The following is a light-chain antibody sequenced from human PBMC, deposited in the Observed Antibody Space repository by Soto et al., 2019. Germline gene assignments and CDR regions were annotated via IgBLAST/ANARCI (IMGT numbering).Light chain of an antibody. V-gene: IGKV3-15*01. CDR2: GAS. Sequence: EMVMTQSPATLSVSPGERATLYCRASKSVSTNLAWYQHKPGQPPRLLFYGASTRATGIPARFSGSASGTEFPLTIGSLQSEDFAGYYCQQYYNWPPMYTFGQGTQREIK. CDR1: KSVSTN. J-gene: IGKJ2*01. CDR3: QQYYNWPPMYT.